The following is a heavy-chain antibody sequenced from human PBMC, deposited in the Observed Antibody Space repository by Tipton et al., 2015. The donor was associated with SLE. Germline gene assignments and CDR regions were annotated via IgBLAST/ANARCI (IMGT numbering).Heavy chain of an antibody. CDR2: IYDSGST. J-gene: IGHJ4*02. CDR3: ARGSDDYGDYGVDY. V-gene: IGHV4-59*01. CDR1: GGSISSYY. D-gene: IGHD4-17*01. Sequence: GLVKPSETLSLTCTVSGGSISSYYWSWIRQPPGKGLDWIGYIYDSGSTNYNPSLKSRVTVSVDTSKNQFSLKLNSVTAADTAVYYCARGSDDYGDYGVDYWGQGTLVSVSS.